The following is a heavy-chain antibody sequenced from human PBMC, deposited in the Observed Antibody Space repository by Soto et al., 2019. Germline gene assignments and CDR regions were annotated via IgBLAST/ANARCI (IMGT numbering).Heavy chain of an antibody. CDR2: IDPSDSYT. CDR1: GYSFTSYW. D-gene: IGHD3-16*01. Sequence: PGESLKISCKGSGYSFTSYWISWVRQMPGKGLEWMGRIDPSDSYTNYSPSFQGHVTISADKSISTAYLQWSSLKASDTAMYYCARQGMITRPKDGMDVWGQGTTVTVSS. V-gene: IGHV5-10-1*01. J-gene: IGHJ6*02. CDR3: ARQGMITRPKDGMDV.